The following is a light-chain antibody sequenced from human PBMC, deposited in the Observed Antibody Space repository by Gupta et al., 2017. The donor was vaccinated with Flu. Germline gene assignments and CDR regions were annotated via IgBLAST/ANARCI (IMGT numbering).Light chain of an antibody. V-gene: IGKV3-20*01. CDR2: GAS. CDR3: QQYDSSLALT. Sequence: EIVLTQSPGTLSLSPGERATLSCRASQSVSSNYLAWYQQAPGQAPRLLIYGASSRATGIPDRFSGSGSGTDFTLTISRREPEDFALYYCQQYDSSLALTFGGGTKVEIK. J-gene: IGKJ4*01. CDR1: QSVSSNY.